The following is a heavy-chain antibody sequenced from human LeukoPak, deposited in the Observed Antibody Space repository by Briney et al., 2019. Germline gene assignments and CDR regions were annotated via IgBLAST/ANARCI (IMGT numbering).Heavy chain of an antibody. Sequence: PSETLSLTCTVSGGSISSGSYYWSWIRQPAGKGLEWIGRIYTSGSTNYNPSLKSRVTISVDTSKNQFSLKLSSVTAADTAVYYCARGYSSSSGYFDYWGQGTLVTVSS. CDR3: ARGYSSSSGYFDY. D-gene: IGHD6-6*01. J-gene: IGHJ4*02. CDR1: GGSISSGSYY. CDR2: IYTSGST. V-gene: IGHV4-61*02.